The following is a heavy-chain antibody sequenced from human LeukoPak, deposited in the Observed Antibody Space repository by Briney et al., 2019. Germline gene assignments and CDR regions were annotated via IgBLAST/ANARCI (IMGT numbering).Heavy chain of an antibody. J-gene: IGHJ4*02. V-gene: IGHV1-69*05. CDR2: IIPISGTA. D-gene: IGHD1-7*01. Sequence: SVKVSCKASGGTFSSYAISWVRQAPGQGLEWMGGIIPISGTANYAQKFQGRVTITTDESTSTAYMELSSLRSEDTAVYYCARGDGITGTTEYWGQGTLVTVSS. CDR1: GGTFSSYA. CDR3: ARGDGITGTTEY.